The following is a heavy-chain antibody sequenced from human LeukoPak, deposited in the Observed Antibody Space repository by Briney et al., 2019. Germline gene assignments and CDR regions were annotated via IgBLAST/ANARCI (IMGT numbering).Heavy chain of an antibody. Sequence: SETLSLICTVSGGSISSSSYYWGWIRQPPGNGLERFGRIYYSGSTYYNPSLKTRVTISVDTSKNPFSLNLSSVTAADTAVYYCARDQGYNYYYFYMDVWGKGTTVTVSS. CDR2: IYYSGST. D-gene: IGHD5-24*01. CDR1: GGSISSSSYY. J-gene: IGHJ6*03. CDR3: ARDQGYNYYYFYMDV. V-gene: IGHV4-39*02.